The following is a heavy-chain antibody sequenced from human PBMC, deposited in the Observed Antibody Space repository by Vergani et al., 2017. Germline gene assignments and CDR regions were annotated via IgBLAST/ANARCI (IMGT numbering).Heavy chain of an antibody. CDR1: GYSFTSYW. J-gene: IGHJ4*02. V-gene: IGHV5-51*01. Sequence: EVQLVQSGAEVKKPGESLKISCKGSGYSFTSYWIGWVRQMPGKGLEWMGIIYPGDSDTRYSPSFQGQVTISADKSISTAYLQWSSLKASDTAMYYCATAETYYYDSSGHGRGGFFGYWGQGTLVTVSS. D-gene: IGHD3-22*01. CDR3: ATAETYYYDSSGHGRGGFFGY. CDR2: IYPGDSDT.